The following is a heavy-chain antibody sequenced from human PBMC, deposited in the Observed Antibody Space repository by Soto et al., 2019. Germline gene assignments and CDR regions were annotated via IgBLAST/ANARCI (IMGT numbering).Heavy chain of an antibody. CDR2: ISYDGSNK. CDR3: ARDRAMIEEGYFQH. J-gene: IGHJ1*01. Sequence: EQLLESGGGVVQPGRSLRLSCAASGFTFSSYAMHWVRQAPGKGLEWVAVISYDGSNKYYADSVKGRFTISRDNSKNTLYLQMNSLRAEDTAVYYCARDRAMIEEGYFQHWGQGTLVTVSS. V-gene: IGHV3-30-3*01. D-gene: IGHD3-22*01. CDR1: GFTFSSYA.